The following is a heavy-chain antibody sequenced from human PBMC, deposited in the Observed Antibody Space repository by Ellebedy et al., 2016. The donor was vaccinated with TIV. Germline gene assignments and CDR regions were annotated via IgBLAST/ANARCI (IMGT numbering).Heavy chain of an antibody. J-gene: IGHJ6*04. CDR3: VRAMDV. Sequence: GESLKISCAASGFTFSSYEMNWLRQAPGKGLDWVSYIRTGASTIYYADSVKGRFTISRDDAKISLFLQMDSLRAEDTAVYYCVRAMDVWGKGTTVTVSS. CDR2: IRTGASTI. CDR1: GFTFSSYE. V-gene: IGHV3-48*03.